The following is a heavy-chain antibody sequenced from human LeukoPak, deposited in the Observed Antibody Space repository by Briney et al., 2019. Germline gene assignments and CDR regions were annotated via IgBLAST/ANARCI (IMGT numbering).Heavy chain of an antibody. J-gene: IGHJ5*02. Sequence: SQTLSLSCAVSGGSISSGGYSWSWIRQPPGKGLEWIGYIYHSGSTYYNPSLKSRVTISVDRSRNQFSLKLSSVTAADTAVYYCARPYYYDSRIDPWGQGILVTVSS. V-gene: IGHV4-30-2*01. CDR3: ARPYYYDSRIDP. CDR1: GGSISSGGYS. D-gene: IGHD3-22*01. CDR2: IYHSGST.